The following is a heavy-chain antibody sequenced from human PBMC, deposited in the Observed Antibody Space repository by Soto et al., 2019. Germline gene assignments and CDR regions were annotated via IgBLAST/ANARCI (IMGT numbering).Heavy chain of an antibody. CDR3: ARKVLGEGYFDY. CDR1: GGSISSYY. J-gene: IGHJ4*02. Sequence: SETLSLTCTVSGGSISSYYWSWIRQPPGKGLEWIGYIYYSGSTNYNPSLKSRVTISVDTSKNQFSLKLSSVTAADTAVYYCARKVLGEGYFDYWGQGTLATVSS. D-gene: IGHD2-8*01. CDR2: IYYSGST. V-gene: IGHV4-59*01.